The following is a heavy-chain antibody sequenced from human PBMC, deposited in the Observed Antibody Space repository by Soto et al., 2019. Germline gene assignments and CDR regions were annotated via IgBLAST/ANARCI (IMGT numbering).Heavy chain of an antibody. CDR1: GFTFSSYG. CDR2: ISYDESNK. V-gene: IGHV3-30*18. D-gene: IGHD1-26*01. J-gene: IGHJ4*02. CDR3: AKDPSGSYSSD. Sequence: QPGGSLRLSCAASGFTFSSYGMHWVRRAPGKGLEWVAVISYDESNKYYADSVKGRFTISRDNSKNTVYLQMNSLRAEDTAVYYCAKDPSGSYSSDWGQGILVTVSS.